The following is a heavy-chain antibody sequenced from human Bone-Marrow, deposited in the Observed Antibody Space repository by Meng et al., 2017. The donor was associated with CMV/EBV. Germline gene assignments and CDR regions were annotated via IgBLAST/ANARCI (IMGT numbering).Heavy chain of an antibody. V-gene: IGHV3-23*03. CDR2: IYSGGSST. D-gene: IGHD3-22*01. CDR1: GFTFSSYA. CDR3: AKNDYYDSSGQGYFYY. J-gene: IGHJ4*02. Sequence: GESLKISCAASGFTFSSYAMSWVRQAPGKGLEWVSVIYSGGSSTYYADSVKGRYTISRDNSKNTLYLQMNSMRAESTAVYYCAKNDYYDSSGQGYFYYWGQGTLVTVSS.